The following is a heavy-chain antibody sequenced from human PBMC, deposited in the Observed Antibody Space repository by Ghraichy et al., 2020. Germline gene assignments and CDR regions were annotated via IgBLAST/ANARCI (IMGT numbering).Heavy chain of an antibody. CDR2: INHSGST. CDR3: ARGQRYYDILTGHAPEYFQH. D-gene: IGHD3-9*01. V-gene: IGHV4-34*01. J-gene: IGHJ1*01. Sequence: SETLSLTCAVYGGSFSGYYWSWIRQPPGKGLEWIGEINHSGSTNYNPSLKSQVTISVDTSKNQFSLKLSSVTAADTAVYYCARGQRYYDILTGHAPEYFQHWGQGTLVTVSS. CDR1: GGSFSGYY.